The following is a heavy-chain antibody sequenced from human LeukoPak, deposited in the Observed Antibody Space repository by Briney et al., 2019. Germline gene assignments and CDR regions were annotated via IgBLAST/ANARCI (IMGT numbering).Heavy chain of an antibody. Sequence: PGGSLRLSWAASGFTLSNHWMTWVRQVPGRGPEWVANVNRDGSETYYLDSVKGRFTISKDNAKNSLCLQMNSLRAEDTALYHCARNNGMDVWGQGTTVIVSS. J-gene: IGHJ6*02. CDR1: GFTLSNHW. V-gene: IGHV3-7*03. CDR3: ARNNGMDV. CDR2: VNRDGSET.